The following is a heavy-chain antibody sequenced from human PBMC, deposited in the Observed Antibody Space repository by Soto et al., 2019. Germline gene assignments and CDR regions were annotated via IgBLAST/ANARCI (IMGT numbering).Heavy chain of an antibody. CDR3: AKFAVATIVDY. V-gene: IGHV1-46*03. D-gene: IGHD5-12*01. CDR1: GYTFTSYY. J-gene: IGHJ4*02. CDR2: INPSGGST. Sequence: QVQLVQSGAEVKKPGASVKVSCKASGYTFTSYYMHWVRQAPGQGLEWMGIINPSGGSTSYAQKFQGRVTMTRETSTSTVYMELSRLRSEDTAVYYCAKFAVATIVDYWGQGTLVTVSS.